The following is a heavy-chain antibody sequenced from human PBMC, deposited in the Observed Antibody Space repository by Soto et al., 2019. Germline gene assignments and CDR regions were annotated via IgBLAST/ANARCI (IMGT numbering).Heavy chain of an antibody. CDR1: GYTFTRYG. Sequence: QVQLVQSGAEVKKPGASVKVSCKASGYTFTRYGISWVRQAPGQGLEWMGWISAYNGNTNYAQKLQGRGTMTTDTPTSTAYMERSSLRSDDTAVDYCARVSGYGDAHFDYWGQGTLVTVSS. J-gene: IGHJ4*02. CDR2: ISAYNGNT. CDR3: ARVSGYGDAHFDY. V-gene: IGHV1-18*01. D-gene: IGHD4-17*01.